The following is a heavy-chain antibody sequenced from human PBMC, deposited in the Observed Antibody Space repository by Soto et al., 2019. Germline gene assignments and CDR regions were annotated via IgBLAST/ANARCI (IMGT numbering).Heavy chain of an antibody. CDR2: IYYSGDT. J-gene: IGHJ6*03. Sequence: SETLSLTCTISGGSISSYYWSWIRQPPGKGLEWIGYIYYSGDTYYNPSLKSRVTISVDTSKNQFSLKLSSVTAADTAVYYCARGDRENYYYYYMDVWGKGTTVTSP. D-gene: IGHD1-26*01. V-gene: IGHV4-59*04. CDR3: ARGDRENYYYYYMDV. CDR1: GGSISSYY.